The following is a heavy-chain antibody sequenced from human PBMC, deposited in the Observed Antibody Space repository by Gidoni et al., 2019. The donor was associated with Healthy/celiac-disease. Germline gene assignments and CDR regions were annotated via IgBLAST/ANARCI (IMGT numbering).Heavy chain of an antibody. CDR2: IYHSGST. CDR3: ARKGIAVAGTAGAWFDP. V-gene: IGHV4-4*02. CDR1: AGSISRSNW. Sequence: QLQESGPGLLKPSVTLSLTCAVSAGSISRSNWWSWVRQPPGKGLEWIGEIYHSGSTNYNPSLKSRVTISVDKSKNQFSLKLSSVTAADTAVYYCARKGIAVAGTAGAWFDPWGQGTLVTVSS. J-gene: IGHJ5*02. D-gene: IGHD6-19*01.